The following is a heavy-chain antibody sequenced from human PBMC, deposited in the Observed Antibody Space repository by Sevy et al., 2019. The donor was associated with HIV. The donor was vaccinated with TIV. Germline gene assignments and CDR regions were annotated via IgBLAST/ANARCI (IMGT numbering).Heavy chain of an antibody. D-gene: IGHD2-2*02. CDR1: GDSINTYY. CDR2: VSHSGNT. Sequence: SGTLSLTCTVSGDSINTYYWSWIRQPPGKGLEWIGYVSHSGNTNYNPSLKSRVAMSVDTSTNQFSLKVKSVTAADTAVYYCARLRWDLVVVPGATPGCYFDSWGQGPLVTVSS. V-gene: IGHV4-59*08. J-gene: IGHJ4*02. CDR3: ARLRWDLVVVPGATPGCYFDS.